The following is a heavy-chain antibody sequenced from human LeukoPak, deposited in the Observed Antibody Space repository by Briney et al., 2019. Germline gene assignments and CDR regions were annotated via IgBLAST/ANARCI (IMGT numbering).Heavy chain of an antibody. CDR3: TRVFVGDEYSSSGY. J-gene: IGHJ4*02. Sequence: GGSLRLSCAASGFTFSSYSMNWVRQAPGKGLVWVSRINSDGGSTTYADSVKGRFTISRDNAKNTLYLQMNSLKVEDTAVYYCTRVFVGDEYSSSGYWGQGTLVTVSS. CDR1: GFTFSSYS. D-gene: IGHD6-13*01. CDR2: INSDGGST. V-gene: IGHV3-74*01.